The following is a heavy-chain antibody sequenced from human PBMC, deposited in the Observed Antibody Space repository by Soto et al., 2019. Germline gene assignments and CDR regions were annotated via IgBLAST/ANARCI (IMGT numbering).Heavy chain of an antibody. CDR1: GFTFSNAW. V-gene: IGHV3-15*01. CDR3: TTEAKGSTVTTSFDY. Sequence: GGSLRLSCAASGFTFSNAWMSWVRQAPGKGLEWVGRIKSKTDGGTTDYAAPVKGRFTISRDDSKNTLYLQMNSLKTEDTVVYYCTTEAKGSTVTTSFDYWGQGTLVTVSS. J-gene: IGHJ4*02. CDR2: IKSKTDGGTT. D-gene: IGHD4-17*01.